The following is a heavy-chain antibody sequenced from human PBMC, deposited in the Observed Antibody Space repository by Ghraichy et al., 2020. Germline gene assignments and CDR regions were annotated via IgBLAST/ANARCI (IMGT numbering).Heavy chain of an antibody. Sequence: QTLSLTCTVSGASISTGDYYWSWIRQPPGKGLEWIGYISYSGSTSYNPSLKSRPTISIDTSKNQFALHLPSVTASDTAVYYCAYAQFYREFYFDYWGQGTRVTVSS. CDR3: AYAQFYREFYFDY. V-gene: IGHV4-30-4*01. D-gene: IGHD2-2*01. J-gene: IGHJ4*02. CDR2: ISYSGST. CDR1: GASISTGDYY.